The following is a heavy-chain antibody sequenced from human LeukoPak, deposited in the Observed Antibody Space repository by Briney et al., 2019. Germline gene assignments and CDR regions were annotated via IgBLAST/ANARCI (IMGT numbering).Heavy chain of an antibody. CDR1: GGSISSSSYY. J-gene: IGHJ6*03. V-gene: IGHV4-39*01. CDR3: ASIELYYMDV. D-gene: IGHD1-26*01. CDR2: IYYSGST. Sequence: SETLSLTCTVSGGSISSSSYYWGWIRQPPGKGLEWIGSIYYSGSTYYNPSLKSRVTISVDTSKNQFSLKLSSVTAADTAVYYCASIELYYMDVWGKGTTVTVSS.